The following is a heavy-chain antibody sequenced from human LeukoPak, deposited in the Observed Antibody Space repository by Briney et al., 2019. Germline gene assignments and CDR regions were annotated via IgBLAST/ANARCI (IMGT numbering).Heavy chain of an antibody. CDR2: IYTSGST. Sequence: SETLSLTCTASGGSISSYYWSWIRQPAGKGLEWIGRIYTSGSTNYNPSLKSRVTMSVDTSKNQFSLKLSSVTAADTAVYYCARASDDFWSGYYLDTAPVFDYWGQGTLVTVSS. J-gene: IGHJ4*02. CDR3: ARASDDFWSGYYLDTAPVFDY. CDR1: GGSISSYY. V-gene: IGHV4-4*07. D-gene: IGHD3-3*01.